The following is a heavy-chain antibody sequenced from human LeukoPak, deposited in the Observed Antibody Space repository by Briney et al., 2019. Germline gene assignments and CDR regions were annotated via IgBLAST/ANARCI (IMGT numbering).Heavy chain of an antibody. CDR2: ISGSGGST. J-gene: IGHJ5*02. D-gene: IGHD3-10*01. V-gene: IGHV3-23*01. CDR1: GFTFSSYA. Sequence: GGSLRLSCAASGFTFSSYAMSWVRQAPGKGLEWVSAISGSGGSTYYADSVKGRFTISRDNSKNTLYLQMNSLRAEDTAVYYCAPRLLWFGELSGWFDPWGQGTLVTVSS. CDR3: APRLLWFGELSGWFDP.